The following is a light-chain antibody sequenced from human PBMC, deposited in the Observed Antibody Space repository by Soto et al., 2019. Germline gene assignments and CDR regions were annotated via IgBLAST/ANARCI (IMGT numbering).Light chain of an antibody. CDR1: QSVSSNY. CDR2: GAS. V-gene: IGKV3-20*01. J-gene: IGKJ1*01. Sequence: EIVLTQSPGTLSLSPGERATLSCRASQSVSSNYLAWYQRKPGQAPRLLIYGASSRAIDIPNRFSGSGSGTDFTLTITRLEPEDLAVYYCPQYGSSPPTFGQGTKVEI. CDR3: PQYGSSPPT.